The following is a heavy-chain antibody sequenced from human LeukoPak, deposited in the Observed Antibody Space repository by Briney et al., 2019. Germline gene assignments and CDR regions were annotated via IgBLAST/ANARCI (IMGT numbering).Heavy chain of an antibody. V-gene: IGHV1-2*02. Sequence: ASVKVSCKASGYTFTGYYMHWVRQASGQGLEWMGWINPNSGGTNYAQKFQGRVTMTRDTSISTAYMELSRLRSDDTAVYYCASEIGAYCGGDCYSSNAFDIWGQGTMVTVSS. D-gene: IGHD2-21*02. CDR3: ASEIGAYCGGDCYSSNAFDI. CDR2: INPNSGGT. J-gene: IGHJ3*02. CDR1: GYTFTGYY.